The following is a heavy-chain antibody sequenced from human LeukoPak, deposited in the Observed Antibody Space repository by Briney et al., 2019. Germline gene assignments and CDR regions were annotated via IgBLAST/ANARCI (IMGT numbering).Heavy chain of an antibody. J-gene: IGHJ4*02. CDR3: VREGTTVALFDY. CDR1: GFIFSTYW. V-gene: IGHV3-7*01. CDR2: IKQDGSGT. D-gene: IGHD6-19*01. Sequence: GGSLRLSCAASGFIFSTYWMTWVRQAPGKGLEWVANIKQDGSGTYYVDPVKGRFTISRDNAKNSLYLQMHSLRAEDTAVYYCVREGTTVALFDYWGQGTLVTVSS.